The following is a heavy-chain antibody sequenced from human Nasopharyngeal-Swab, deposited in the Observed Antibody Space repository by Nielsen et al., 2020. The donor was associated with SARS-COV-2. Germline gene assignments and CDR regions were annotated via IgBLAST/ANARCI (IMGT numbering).Heavy chain of an antibody. J-gene: IGHJ4*02. D-gene: IGHD6-13*01. CDR2: INSDGSST. CDR3: AKTISSSWYGEDY. V-gene: IGHV3-74*01. Sequence: GESLKISCAASGFTFSSYWMHWVRQAPGKGLVWVSRINSDGSSTSYADSVKGRFTISRDNAKNTLYLQMNSLRAEDTAVYHCAKTISSSWYGEDYWGQGTLVTVSS. CDR1: GFTFSSYW.